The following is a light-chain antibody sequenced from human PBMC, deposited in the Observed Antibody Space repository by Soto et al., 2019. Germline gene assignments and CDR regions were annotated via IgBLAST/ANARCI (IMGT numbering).Light chain of an antibody. V-gene: IGKV1-5*01. CDR3: QQYNSYSL. J-gene: IGKJ4*01. CDR1: QSISSW. Sequence: DIQMTQSPSTLSASVGDRVTITCRASQSISSWLAWYQQKPGKAPNLLIYDVSSLESGVSSRFSGSGSGTEFTLTISSLQPDDFATYYCQQYNSYSLFGRGTKVDIK. CDR2: DVS.